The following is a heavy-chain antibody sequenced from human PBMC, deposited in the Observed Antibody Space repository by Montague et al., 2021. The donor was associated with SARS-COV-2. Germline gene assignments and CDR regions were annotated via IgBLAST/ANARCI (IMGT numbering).Heavy chain of an antibody. V-gene: IGHV3-9*01. CDR3: ARVSADDTSGYYLNDAFDI. CDR1: GFTFGNYA. D-gene: IGHD3-22*01. Sequence: SLRLSCAASGFTFGNYAMHWVRQAPGKGLEWVSGIIWNSGAIAYADFVKGRFTISRDNAKNALYLQMNSLRAVDTAMYFCARVSADDTSGYYLNDAFDIWGQGTMVTVS. J-gene: IGHJ3*02. CDR2: IIWNSGAI.